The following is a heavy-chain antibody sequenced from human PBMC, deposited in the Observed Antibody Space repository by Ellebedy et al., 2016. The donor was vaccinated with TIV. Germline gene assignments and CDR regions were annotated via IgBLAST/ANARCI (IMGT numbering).Heavy chain of an antibody. Sequence: GGSLRLSXAGSGFTFSSYDMNWVRQAPGMGLVWVSRVNHDGSNTLYADSVKGRFTISRDNAKNTLYLQMNSLRAEDTAVYFCVRGSSIYAMDVWGQGTTVTVSS. V-gene: IGHV3-74*01. CDR2: VNHDGSNT. J-gene: IGHJ6*02. CDR1: GFTFSSYD. CDR3: VRGSSIYAMDV. D-gene: IGHD2-2*01.